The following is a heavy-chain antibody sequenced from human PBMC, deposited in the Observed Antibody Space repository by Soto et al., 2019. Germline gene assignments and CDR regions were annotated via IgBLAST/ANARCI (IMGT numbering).Heavy chain of an antibody. CDR1: GGSISSSSYY. J-gene: IGHJ6*03. V-gene: IGHV4-39*01. D-gene: IGHD2-2*01. CDR2: IYYSGST. Sequence: QLQLQESVPGLVKPSETLSLTCTVSGGSISSSSYYWGWIRQPPGKGLEWIGSIYYSGSTYYNPSLKSRVTISVDTSKNQYSLKLSSVTAADTAVYYCARHWPVVPAAYYYYIDFWGKGTTVTVSS. CDR3: ARHWPVVPAAYYYYIDF.